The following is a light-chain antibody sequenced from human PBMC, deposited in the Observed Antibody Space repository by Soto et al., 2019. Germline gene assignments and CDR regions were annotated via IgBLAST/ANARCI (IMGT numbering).Light chain of an antibody. CDR1: QSVSSS. CDR2: AAS. Sequence: ELVLTQSPATLSVSPGERARLSCRASQSVSSSLAWYQQKPGQAPRLLIYAASTRATGIPARFSGSGSGTEFTLTISSLQSEDFAVYYCQQYNNWWTXGQGTKGDIK. CDR3: QQYNNWWT. V-gene: IGKV3-15*01. J-gene: IGKJ1*01.